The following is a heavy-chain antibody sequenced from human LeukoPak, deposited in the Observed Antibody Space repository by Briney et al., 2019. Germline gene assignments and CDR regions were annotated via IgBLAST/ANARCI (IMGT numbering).Heavy chain of an antibody. J-gene: IGHJ4*02. Sequence: GGSLRLSCAASGFTFSNYGMTWVRQAPGKGLEWVSGISGSGGSPYYADSVKGRFTISRDNSKSTLFLQMNSLRVEDTAVYYCAKGDNYCDGSGIDYWGQGTLVTVSS. CDR2: ISGSGGSP. CDR1: GFTFSNYG. CDR3: AKGDNYCDGSGIDY. D-gene: IGHD3-22*01. V-gene: IGHV3-23*01.